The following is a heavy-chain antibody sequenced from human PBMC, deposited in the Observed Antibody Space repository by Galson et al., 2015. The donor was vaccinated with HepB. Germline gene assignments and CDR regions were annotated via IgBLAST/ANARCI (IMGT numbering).Heavy chain of an antibody. CDR1: GYTFTSYA. Sequence: SVKVSCKASGYTFTSYAMQWVRQAPGQRLEWMGWINAGNGNTKYSQKFQGRVTITRDTSASTAYMELSSLRSEDAAVYYCARDGIVGAALSFDYWGQGTLVTVSS. CDR3: ARDGIVGAALSFDY. J-gene: IGHJ4*02. D-gene: IGHD1-26*01. V-gene: IGHV1-3*01. CDR2: INAGNGNT.